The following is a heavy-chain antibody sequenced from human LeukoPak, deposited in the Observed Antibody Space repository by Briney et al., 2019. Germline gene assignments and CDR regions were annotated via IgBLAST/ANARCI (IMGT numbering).Heavy chain of an antibody. Sequence: SETLSLTCAVSGYSISSGYYWGWIRQPPGKGLEWIGSIYHSGSTYYNPSLKSRVTISVDTSKNQFSLKLSSVTAADTAVYYCARVVIMVRGVIAYDAFDIWGQGTMVTVSS. CDR3: ARVVIMVRGVIAYDAFDI. V-gene: IGHV4-38-2*01. D-gene: IGHD3-10*01. CDR1: GYSISSGYY. J-gene: IGHJ3*02. CDR2: IYHSGST.